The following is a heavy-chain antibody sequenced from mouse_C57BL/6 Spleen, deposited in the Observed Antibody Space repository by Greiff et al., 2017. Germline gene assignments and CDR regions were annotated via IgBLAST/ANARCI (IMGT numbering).Heavy chain of an antibody. V-gene: IGHV1-82*01. J-gene: IGHJ4*01. CDR2: IYPGDGDT. CDR1: GYAFSSSW. D-gene: IGHD2-12*01. Sequence: VQLQQSGPELVKPGASVKISCKASGYAFSSSWMNWVKQRPGKGLEWIGRIYPGDGDTNYNGKFKGKAKLTADKSSSTADMQLSSLTSEYSAVYICAKSYDDYAMDYWGQGTSVTGSS. CDR3: AKSYDDYAMDY.